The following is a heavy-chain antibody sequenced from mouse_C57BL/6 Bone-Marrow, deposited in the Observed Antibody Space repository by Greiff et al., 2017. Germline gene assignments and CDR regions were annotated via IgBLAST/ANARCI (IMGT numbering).Heavy chain of an antibody. J-gene: IGHJ2*01. CDR2: IYPGDGDT. D-gene: IGHD1-1*01. Sequence: VKLMESGPELVKPGASVKISCKASGYAFSSSWMNWVKQRPGKGLEWIGRIYPGDGDTNYNGKFKGKATLTADKSSSTAYMQLSSLTSEDSAVYFCARENNYYGSSPYYFDYWGQGTTLTVSS. CDR3: ARENNYYGSSPYYFDY. CDR1: GYAFSSSW. V-gene: IGHV1-82*01.